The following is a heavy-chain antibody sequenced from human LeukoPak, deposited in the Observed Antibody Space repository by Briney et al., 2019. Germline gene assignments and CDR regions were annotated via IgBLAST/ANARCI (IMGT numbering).Heavy chain of an antibody. CDR1: GFTFSTYG. CDR2: IRYDGSNK. Sequence: GGSRRLSCAASGFTFSTYGMHWVRQAPGKGLEWVAFIRYDGSNKYYADSVKGRFTISRDNSKNTLYLQMNSLRAEDTALYYCAKGSGSYYEHYFDYWGQGTLVTVSS. CDR3: AKGSGSYYEHYFDY. V-gene: IGHV3-30*02. D-gene: IGHD1-26*01. J-gene: IGHJ4*02.